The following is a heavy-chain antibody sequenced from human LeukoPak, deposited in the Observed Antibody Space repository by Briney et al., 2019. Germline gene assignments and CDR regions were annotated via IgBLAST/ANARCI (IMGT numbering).Heavy chain of an antibody. V-gene: IGHV3-74*01. CDR1: GFTFSTSW. J-gene: IGHJ4*02. Sequence: PGGSLRLSCAASGFTFSTSWMHWVRQAPGKGLVWVSRINSDGSSTSYADSVKGRFTISRDNSKNTLYLQMHSLRAEDTAVYYCARRLEYSGSKGVFDYWGQGTLVTVSS. D-gene: IGHD1-26*01. CDR3: ARRLEYSGSKGVFDY. CDR2: INSDGSST.